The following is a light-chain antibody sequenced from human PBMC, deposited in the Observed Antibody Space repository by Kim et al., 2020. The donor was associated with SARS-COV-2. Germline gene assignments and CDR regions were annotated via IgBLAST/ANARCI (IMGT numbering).Light chain of an antibody. CDR1: QSVTKY. V-gene: IGKV1-39*01. CDR2: GGS. Sequence: DIQMTQSPSSLSASVGDRVTITCRASQSVTKYLNWYQQKSGKAPKLLIYGGSNLQSGVPSRLSGSGSETDFTLTINSLQFEDVATYYCQQSHSSPWTFGQGTKVDIK. CDR3: QQSHSSPWT. J-gene: IGKJ1*01.